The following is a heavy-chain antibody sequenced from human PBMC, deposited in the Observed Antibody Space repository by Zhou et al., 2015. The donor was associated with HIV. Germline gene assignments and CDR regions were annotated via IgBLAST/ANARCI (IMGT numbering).Heavy chain of an antibody. CDR1: GYTFTSYY. D-gene: IGHD5-18*01. J-gene: IGHJ4*02. Sequence: LEQSGAEMKKPGASVKVSCKASGYTFTSYYMHWVRQAPGQGLEWMGIINPSGGSTSYAQKFQGRVTMTRDTSTSTVYMELSSLRSEDTAVYYCARAHPTEVDTAMVPGYWGQGTLVTVSS. V-gene: IGHV1-46*01. CDR2: INPSGGST. CDR3: ARAHPTEVDTAMVPGY.